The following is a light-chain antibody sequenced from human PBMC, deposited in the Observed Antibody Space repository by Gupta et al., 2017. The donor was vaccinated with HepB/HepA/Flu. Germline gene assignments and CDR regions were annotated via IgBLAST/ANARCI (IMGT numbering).Light chain of an antibody. CDR2: DVR. Sequence: QSALTQPRSVSGSPGQSVTISCTGTSSDFGGYNYVSWYQPHPGQAPQLMLYDVRTPPPGLPDRFSGSKTGNTASLTIAGVQEEEEADYYCCSYAGSYTLVFGGGTKLTVL. V-gene: IGLV2-11*01. CDR3: CSYAGSYTLV. J-gene: IGLJ2*01. CDR1: SSDFGGYNY.